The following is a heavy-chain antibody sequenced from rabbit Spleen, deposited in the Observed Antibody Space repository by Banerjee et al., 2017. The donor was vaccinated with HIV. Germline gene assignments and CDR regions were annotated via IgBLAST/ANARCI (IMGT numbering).Heavy chain of an antibody. D-gene: IGHD4-1*01. J-gene: IGHJ4*01. Sequence: QEQLVESGGGLVKPEGSLTLTCKASGFDFSSNAMCWVRQAPGKRPEWIACIYNGDGSTYYASWVNGRFTVSKTSSTTVTLQMTRLTAADTAIYFCARDLAGVIGWNFYLWGPGTLVTVS. CDR2: IYNGDGST. V-gene: IGHV1S47*01. CDR3: ARDLAGVIGWNFYL. CDR1: GFDFSSNA.